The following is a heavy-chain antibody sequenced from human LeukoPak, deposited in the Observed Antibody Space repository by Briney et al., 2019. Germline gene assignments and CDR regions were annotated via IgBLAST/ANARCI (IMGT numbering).Heavy chain of an antibody. CDR3: ARSYSPSGDYYYYGMDV. D-gene: IGHD2-15*01. CDR1: GFTFSSYS. J-gene: IGHJ6*02. V-gene: IGHV3-21*01. CDR2: ISSSSYI. Sequence: GGSLRLSCAASGFTFSSYSMNWVRQAPGKGLEWVSSISSSSYIYYADSVKGRFIISRDNAKNSLYLQMNSLRAEDTAVYYCARSYSPSGDYYYYGMDVWGQGTTVTVSS.